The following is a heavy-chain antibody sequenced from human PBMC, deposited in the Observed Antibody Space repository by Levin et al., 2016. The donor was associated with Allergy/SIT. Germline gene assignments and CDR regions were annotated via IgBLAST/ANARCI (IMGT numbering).Heavy chain of an antibody. J-gene: IGHJ4*02. Sequence: GGSLRLSCAASGFTFSSYAMTWVRQAPGKGLECVSAISASAGTTYYADSVKGRFTISRDNSKNTLYLQMNSLRGEDTAVYFCARGSGNYVYYFDYWGQGTLVTVSS. D-gene: IGHD3-16*01. CDR2: ISASAGTT. CDR3: ARGSGNYVYYFDY. V-gene: IGHV3-23*01. CDR1: GFTFSSYA.